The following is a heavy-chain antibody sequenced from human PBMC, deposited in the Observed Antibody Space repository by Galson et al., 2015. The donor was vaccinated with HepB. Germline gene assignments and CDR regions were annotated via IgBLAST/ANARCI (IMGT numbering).Heavy chain of an antibody. CDR2: ILPIFGTT. CDR3: ARDRWGDSSGSYNAFDI. D-gene: IGHD3-22*01. J-gene: IGHJ3*02. CDR1: GRTFITYT. V-gene: IGHV1-69*13. Sequence: SVKVSCKASGRTFITYTINWVRQAPGQGLEWMGGILPIFGTTNYAQKFQGRVTIIADESKSTVYMELSGLRSEDTAVYYCARDRWGDSSGSYNAFDIWGEGTMVTVS.